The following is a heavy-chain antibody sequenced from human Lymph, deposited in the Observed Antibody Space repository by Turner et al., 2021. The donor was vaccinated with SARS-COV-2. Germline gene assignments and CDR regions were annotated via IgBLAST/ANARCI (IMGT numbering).Heavy chain of an antibody. Sequence: QVQLPESGPGLVKPSQTLSLPCPVPGGSISSGGYYWSWIRQHPGKGREWIEYIEYSGRTDYNPSLESRVTKSVDTSKNQFSLKLSAVTAADTAVYYCARVRSAAGVWYFDLWGRGTLVTVSS. D-gene: IGHD6-13*01. J-gene: IGHJ2*01. CDR2: IEYSGRT. V-gene: IGHV4-31*03. CDR1: GGSISSGGYY. CDR3: ARVRSAAGVWYFDL.